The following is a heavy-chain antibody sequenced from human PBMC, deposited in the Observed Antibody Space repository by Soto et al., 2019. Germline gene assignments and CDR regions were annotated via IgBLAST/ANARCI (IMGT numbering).Heavy chain of an antibody. V-gene: IGHV3-48*01. CDR2: ISSSSSTI. CDR1: GFTFSSYS. Sequence: EVQLVESGGGLVQPGGSLRLSCAASGFTFSSYSMNWVRQAPGKGLEWVSYISSSSSTIYYADSVKGRFTISRDNAKNSLYLQINSLRAEDTAVYYCARGDYGDYDYWGQGTLVTVSS. D-gene: IGHD4-17*01. J-gene: IGHJ4*02. CDR3: ARGDYGDYDY.